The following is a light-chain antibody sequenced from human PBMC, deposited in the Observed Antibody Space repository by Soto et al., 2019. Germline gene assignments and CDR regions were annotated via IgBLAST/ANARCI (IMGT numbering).Light chain of an antibody. J-gene: IGKJ4*01. CDR1: QSISSY. CDR2: AAS. Sequence: DIQMTQSPSSLSASVGDRVTITCRASQSISSYLNWYQQKPGKAPNLLIYAASSLQSGVPSRFSGGGSGTDFTLTISSLLPEDFATYYCQQSYSASFGGGTKVDIK. CDR3: QQSYSAS. V-gene: IGKV1-39*01.